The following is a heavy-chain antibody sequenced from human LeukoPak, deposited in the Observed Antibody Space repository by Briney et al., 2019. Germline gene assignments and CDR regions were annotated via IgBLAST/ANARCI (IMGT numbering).Heavy chain of an antibody. J-gene: IGHJ4*02. CDR1: GFTFSSYS. Sequence: GGSLRLSCAASGFTFSSYSMNWVRQAPGKGLEWVSSISSSSSYIYYADSVKGRFTISRDNAKNSLYLQMNSLRAEDTAVYYCARDRMVRGVPRPMDYWGQGTLVTVSS. V-gene: IGHV3-21*01. D-gene: IGHD3-10*01. CDR2: ISSSSSYI. CDR3: ARDRMVRGVPRPMDY.